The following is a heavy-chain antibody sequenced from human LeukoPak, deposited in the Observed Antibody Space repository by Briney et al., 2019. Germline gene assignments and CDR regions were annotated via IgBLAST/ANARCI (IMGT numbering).Heavy chain of an antibody. CDR3: ARGRDEDIVLMMYAAQDWFDP. D-gene: IGHD2-8*01. CDR2: MNPNSGNT. J-gene: IGHJ5*02. CDR1: GYTFTSYE. Sequence: ASVKVSCKASGYTFTSYEINWVRQATGQGLEWMGWMNPNSGNTGYAQKSQGRVTMTRNTSISTAYMELSSLRSEDTAVYYCARGRDEDIVLMMYAAQDWFDPWGRGTLVTVSS. V-gene: IGHV1-8*01.